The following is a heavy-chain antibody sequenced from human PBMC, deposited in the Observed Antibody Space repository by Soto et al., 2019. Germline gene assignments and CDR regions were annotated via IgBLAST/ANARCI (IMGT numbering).Heavy chain of an antibody. D-gene: IGHD1-20*01. CDR2: MNPNSGNT. V-gene: IGHV1-8*01. CDR3: ASYNQRGYYGMDV. Sequence: QVQLVQSGAEVKKPGPSLKAPCKPPDSTSPIYNTTWVQQPTDQGFEWMGWMNPNSGNTGYAQKFQGRVTMTRNTSISTAYMELSSLRSEDTAVYYCASYNQRGYYGMDVWGQGTTVTVSS. J-gene: IGHJ6*02. CDR1: DSTSPIYN.